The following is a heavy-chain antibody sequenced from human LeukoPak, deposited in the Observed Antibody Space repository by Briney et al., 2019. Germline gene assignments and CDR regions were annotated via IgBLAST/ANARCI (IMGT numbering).Heavy chain of an antibody. J-gene: IGHJ3*02. CDR2: MNPNSGNT. CDR1: GYTFTSYD. V-gene: IGHV1-8*01. Sequence: ASVKVSCKASGYTFTSYDINWVRQATGQGLEWMGWMNPNSGNTGYAQKFQGRVTMTRNTSISTAYMELSSLRSEDTAVYYCARIITMVRGVIRIDAFDIWGQGTMATVSS. CDR3: ARIITMVRGVIRIDAFDI. D-gene: IGHD3-10*01.